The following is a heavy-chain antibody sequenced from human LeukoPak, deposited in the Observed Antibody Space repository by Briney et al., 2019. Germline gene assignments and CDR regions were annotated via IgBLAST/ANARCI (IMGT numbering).Heavy chain of an antibody. V-gene: IGHV4-39*07. Sequence: SETLSLTCTVSGGSISSGSYYWGWIRQPPGKGLEWIGSIYYSGSTYYNPSLKSRVTISVDTSKNQFSLKLNSVTAADTAVYYCAGGSAARPLNYWGHGTLVTVSS. CDR1: GGSISSGSYY. CDR2: IYYSGST. CDR3: AGGSAARPLNY. J-gene: IGHJ4*01. D-gene: IGHD6-6*01.